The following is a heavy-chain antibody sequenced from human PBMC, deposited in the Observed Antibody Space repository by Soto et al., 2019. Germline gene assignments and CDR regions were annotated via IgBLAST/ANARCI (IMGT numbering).Heavy chain of an antibody. CDR3: ARDLDDSSGYYYSNWFDP. CDR2: INHSGST. J-gene: IGHJ5*02. D-gene: IGHD3-22*01. V-gene: IGHV4-34*01. CDR1: GGSFSGYY. Sequence: QVQLQQWGAGLLKPSETLSLTCAVYGGSFSGYYWSWIRQPPGKGLEWIGEINHSGSTNYNPSLNSRVTLSVDTSKNQFPVKLSSVTAADTAVYYCARDLDDSSGYYYSNWFDPWGQRTLVTVSS.